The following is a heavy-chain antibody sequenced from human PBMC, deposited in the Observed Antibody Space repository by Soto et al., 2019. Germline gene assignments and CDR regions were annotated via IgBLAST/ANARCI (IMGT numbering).Heavy chain of an antibody. J-gene: IGHJ4*02. CDR2: IYYSGST. CDR1: GGSISSGDYY. CDR3: ARGYSDCSSTSCYIAIFDY. Sequence: SETLSLTCTVSGGSISSGDYYWSWIRQPPGKGLEWIGYIYYSGSTYYNPSLKSRVTISVDTSKNQFSLKLSSVTAADTAVYYCARGYSDCSSTSCYIAIFDYWGQGTLVTVS. D-gene: IGHD2-2*01. V-gene: IGHV4-30-4*01.